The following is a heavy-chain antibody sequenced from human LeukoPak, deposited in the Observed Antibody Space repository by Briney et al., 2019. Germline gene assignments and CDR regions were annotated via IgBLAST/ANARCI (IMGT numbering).Heavy chain of an antibody. CDR2: IYYSGST. CDR1: GVSVSSGSYY. V-gene: IGHV4-61*01. J-gene: IGHJ4*02. D-gene: IGHD3-10*01. CDR3: AKSDYGSGSLRGYFDY. Sequence: NTSETLSLTCTVSGVSVSSGSYYWSWIRQPPGKELEWIGYIYYSGSTSFNPSLKSRVTISVDTSKNQFSLKLSSVTAADTAVYYCAKSDYGSGSLRGYFDYWGQGTLVTVSS.